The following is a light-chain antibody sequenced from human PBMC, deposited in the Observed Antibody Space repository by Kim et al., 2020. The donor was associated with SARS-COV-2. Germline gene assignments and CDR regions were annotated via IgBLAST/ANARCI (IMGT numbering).Light chain of an antibody. CDR2: SAS. V-gene: IGKV1-9*01. J-gene: IGKJ4*01. CDR1: QGISSY. CDR3: QQLNSYPLT. Sequence: GSVGDTVTITCRASQGISSYLAWYQQKPGLAPKVLIYSASTLQSGVPSRFSGSGSGTDFTLTISSLQPEDFATYYCQQLNSYPLTFGGGTKVDIK.